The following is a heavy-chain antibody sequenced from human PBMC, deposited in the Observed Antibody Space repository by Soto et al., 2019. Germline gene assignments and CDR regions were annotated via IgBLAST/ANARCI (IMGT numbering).Heavy chain of an antibody. J-gene: IGHJ6*02. CDR3: ARDRGYGSGSYYRSLNYGMDV. D-gene: IGHD3-10*01. Sequence: QVQLVQSGAEVKKPGSSVKVSCKASGGTFSSYAISWVRQAPGQGLEWMGGIIPIFGTANYAQKFQGRVTITADESTSTDYMELSSLRSEDTAVYYCARDRGYGSGSYYRSLNYGMDVWGQGTTVTVSS. CDR2: IIPIFGTA. V-gene: IGHV1-69*01. CDR1: GGTFSSYA.